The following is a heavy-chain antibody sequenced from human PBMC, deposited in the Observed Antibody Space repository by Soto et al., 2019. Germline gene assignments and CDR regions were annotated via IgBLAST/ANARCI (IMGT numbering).Heavy chain of an antibody. CDR3: ARSSGYVPGGY. D-gene: IGHD5-12*01. CDR1: GYPISSGYY. Sequence: SETLSLTCAVSGYPISSGYYWGWIRQPPGKGLEWIGIIHHSGSTYYNPSLRSRITISVDTSKNQFALKMPSVTAADTAVYYCARSSGYVPGGYWGQGILVTVSS. CDR2: IHHSGST. J-gene: IGHJ4*02. V-gene: IGHV4-38-2*01.